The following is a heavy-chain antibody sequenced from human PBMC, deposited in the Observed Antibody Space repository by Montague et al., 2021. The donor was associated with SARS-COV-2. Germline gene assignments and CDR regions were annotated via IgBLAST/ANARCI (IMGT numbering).Heavy chain of an antibody. CDR1: GASVSSVNW. V-gene: IGHV4-4*02. Sequence: SETLSLTCAVSGASVSSVNWWTWVRQPPGRGLEWIAEINHTGSTNYNPSLRSRVAMSLDTSWNQFSLTLNSVTAADTAVYYCARTWVAGGTLAYWGQGSLVTVSS. D-gene: IGHD6-13*01. CDR2: INHTGST. CDR3: ARTWVAGGTLAY. J-gene: IGHJ4*02.